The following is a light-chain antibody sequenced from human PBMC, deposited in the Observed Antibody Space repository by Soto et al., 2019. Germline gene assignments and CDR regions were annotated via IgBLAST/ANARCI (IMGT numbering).Light chain of an antibody. CDR2: GAS. J-gene: IGKJ4*01. CDR1: QDIRTL. CDR3: QQYSHYPLT. V-gene: IGKV1D-16*01. Sequence: DIQMTQSPSSLSASVGDSVSMTCRASQDIRTLLVWYQFKPEKPPKSLIFGASSPRSGVPLRFSGSGSGTNFTLTISNLQPEDFATYVCQQYSHYPLTFGGGTKV.